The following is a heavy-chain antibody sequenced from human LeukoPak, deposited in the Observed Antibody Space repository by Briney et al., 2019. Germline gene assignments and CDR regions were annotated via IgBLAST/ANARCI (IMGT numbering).Heavy chain of an antibody. CDR3: ARGYDFWSGVMSDAFDI. CDR1: GGSISSHY. Sequence: SETLSLTCTVSGGSISSHYWSWVRQTPGKGLEWIGHIYHSGNTKYNSALKGRVTISDDASKNQFSLRLSSVTAADTAVYFRARGYDFWSGVMSDAFDIWGRGTKVTVSS. CDR2: IYHSGNT. J-gene: IGHJ3*02. V-gene: IGHV4-59*11. D-gene: IGHD3-3*01.